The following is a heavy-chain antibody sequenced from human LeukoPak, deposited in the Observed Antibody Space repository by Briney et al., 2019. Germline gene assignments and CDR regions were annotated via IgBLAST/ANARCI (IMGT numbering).Heavy chain of an antibody. Sequence: ASVKVSCKASGYTFTSYGISWVRQAPGQGLEWMGWISAYSGNTNYAHKLQGRVTMTTDTSTSTAYMELRSLRSDDTAVYYCARGRGISNYYYYMDVWGKGTTVTVSS. D-gene: IGHD3-10*01. CDR3: ARGRGISNYYYYMDV. CDR2: ISAYSGNT. V-gene: IGHV1-18*01. CDR1: GYTFTSYG. J-gene: IGHJ6*03.